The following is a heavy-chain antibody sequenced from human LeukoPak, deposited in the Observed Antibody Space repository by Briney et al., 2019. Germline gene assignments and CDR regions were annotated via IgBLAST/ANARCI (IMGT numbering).Heavy chain of an antibody. V-gene: IGHV1-69*13. CDR2: IIPIFGTA. CDR3: ARGRFLEWFYYYYGMDV. D-gene: IGHD3-3*01. Sequence: GASVKVSCKASGGTFSSYPITWVRQAPGQGLEWMGGIIPIFGTANYAQKFQGRVTITADESTSTAYMELSSLRSEDTAVYYCARGRFLEWFYYYYGMDVWGQGTTVTVSS. J-gene: IGHJ6*02. CDR1: GGTFSSYP.